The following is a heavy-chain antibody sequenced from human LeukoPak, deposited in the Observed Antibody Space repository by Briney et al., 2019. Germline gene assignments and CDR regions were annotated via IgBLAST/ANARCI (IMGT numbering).Heavy chain of an antibody. V-gene: IGHV3-48*03. D-gene: IGHD3-10*02. Sequence: GGSLRLSCAASGFTFSSYEVNWVRQAPGKGLERVSYISSSGSTIYYADSVKGRFTISRDNAKNSLYLQMNSLRAEDTAVYYCAELSITMIGGVWGKGTTVTISS. CDR1: GFTFSSYE. J-gene: IGHJ6*04. CDR2: ISSSGSTI. CDR3: AELSITMIGGV.